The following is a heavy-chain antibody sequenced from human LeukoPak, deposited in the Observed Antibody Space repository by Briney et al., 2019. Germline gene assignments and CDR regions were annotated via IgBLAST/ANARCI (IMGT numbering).Heavy chain of an antibody. CDR2: MSPKSGGT. D-gene: IGHD6-13*01. CDR1: GYTFIDHY. CDR3: ARAVPEQEQVRGAFDY. J-gene: IGHJ4*02. V-gene: IGHV1-2*02. Sequence: ASVKVSCKAYGYTFIDHYIHWVRQAPGQGLEWMGWMSPKSGGTNSVQKFQGRVTMTRDTSISTAYMEMSNLTSDDTAVYYCARAVPEQEQVRGAFDYWGQGILVTVSS.